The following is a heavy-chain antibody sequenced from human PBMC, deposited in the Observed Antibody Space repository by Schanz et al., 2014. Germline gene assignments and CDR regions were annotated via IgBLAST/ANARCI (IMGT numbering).Heavy chain of an antibody. Sequence: SCATSGFSFSSYAMTWVRQAPGMGLEWVSGIGVDGTTTYYADSVKGRFTISRDNSTNTLYLQMNSLRVDDTAVDYCARVDSSGNFFDNWGQGTRVTVSS. CDR1: GFSFSSYA. V-gene: IGHV3-23*01. J-gene: IGHJ4*02. CDR2: IGVDGTTT. D-gene: IGHD3-22*01. CDR3: ARVDSSGNFFDN.